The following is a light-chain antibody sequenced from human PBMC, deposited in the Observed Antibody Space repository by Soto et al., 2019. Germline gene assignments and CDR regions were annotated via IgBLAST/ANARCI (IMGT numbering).Light chain of an antibody. CDR2: DAY. CDR3: QQRHMWPIT. Sequence: EVVLTQSPVTLSLXPGERATLSCRASQSFRGLLAWYQQKPGQAPRLLIYDAYNRATGIPPRFSGSGSGTDSTLTISSLEPADSAVYYCQQRHMWPITFGQGTRLEIK. CDR1: QSFRGL. V-gene: IGKV3-11*01. J-gene: IGKJ5*01.